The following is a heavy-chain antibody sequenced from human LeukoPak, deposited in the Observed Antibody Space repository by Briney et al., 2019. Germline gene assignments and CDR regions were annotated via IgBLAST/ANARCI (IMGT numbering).Heavy chain of an antibody. D-gene: IGHD6-13*01. CDR3: ARRIAAAGNEYFRH. CDR1: GGTFSSYA. V-gene: IGHV1-69*05. Sequence: SVKVSCKASGGTFSSYAISWVRQAPGQGLEWMGGIIPVFGTANYAQKFQGRVTITTDESTSTAYMELSSLRSEDTAVYYCARRIAAAGNEYFRHWGQGTLVTVSS. CDR2: IIPVFGTA. J-gene: IGHJ1*01.